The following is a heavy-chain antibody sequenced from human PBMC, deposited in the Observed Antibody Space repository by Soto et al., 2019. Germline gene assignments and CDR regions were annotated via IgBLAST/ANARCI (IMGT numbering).Heavy chain of an antibody. D-gene: IGHD6-13*01. CDR2: INHRGSA. Sequence: PSQTLTHTCAVSGDSVSSTYSSSWARQPPGKGPEWIGEINHRGSANYNPSLKSRVTISVDISKSQFSLRLTSVTAADTAVYYCARYNAASGTYYFDFWGQGALVTVS. V-gene: IGHV4-4*02. CDR3: ARYNAASGTYYFDF. CDR1: GDSVSSTYS. J-gene: IGHJ4*02.